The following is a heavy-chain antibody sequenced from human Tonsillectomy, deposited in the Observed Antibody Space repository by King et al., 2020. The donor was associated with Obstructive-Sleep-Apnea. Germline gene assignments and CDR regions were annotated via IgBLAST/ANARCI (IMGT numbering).Heavy chain of an antibody. D-gene: IGHD5-12*01. J-gene: IGHJ4*02. CDR1: GGSISSGGYY. V-gene: IGHV4-31*03. CDR2: SYYSGST. CDR3: ARGVSGYDFTVDY. Sequence: QLQESGPGLVKPSQTLSLTCTVSGGSISSGGYYWSWIRQPPGKGLEWIGYSYYSGSTYYNPSFKSRVTISVDTSKNQFSLKLSSVTAADTAVYYCARGVSGYDFTVDYWGQGTLVTVSS.